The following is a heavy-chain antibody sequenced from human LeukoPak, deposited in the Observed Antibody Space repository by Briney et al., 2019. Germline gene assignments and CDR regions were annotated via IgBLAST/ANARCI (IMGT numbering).Heavy chain of an antibody. CDR2: INPNSGST. J-gene: IGHJ4*02. CDR3: ASDLIYYYDSSGYYYALDY. Sequence: ASVKVSCKASGYTLTGYYMHWVRQAPGQGLEWMGWINPNSGSTNYAQKFQGRVTMTRDTSISTAYMELSRLRSDNTAVYYCASDLIYYYDSSGYYYALDYWGQGTLVTVSS. D-gene: IGHD3-22*01. V-gene: IGHV1-2*02. CDR1: GYTLTGYY.